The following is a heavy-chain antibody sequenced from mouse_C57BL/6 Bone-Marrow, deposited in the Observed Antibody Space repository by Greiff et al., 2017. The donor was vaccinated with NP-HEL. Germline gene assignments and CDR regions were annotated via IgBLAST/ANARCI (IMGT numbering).Heavy chain of an antibody. CDR2: IRNKANGYTT. D-gene: IGHD1-1*01. V-gene: IGHV7-3*01. Sequence: EVKLVESGGGLVQPGGSLSLSCAASGFTFTDYYMSWVRQPPGKALEWLGFIRNKANGYTTEYSASVKGRFTISRDNSQSILYLQMNALRAEDSATYYGARPRSRGYWYFDVWGTGTTVTVSS. CDR1: GFTFTDYY. J-gene: IGHJ1*03. CDR3: ARPRSRGYWYFDV.